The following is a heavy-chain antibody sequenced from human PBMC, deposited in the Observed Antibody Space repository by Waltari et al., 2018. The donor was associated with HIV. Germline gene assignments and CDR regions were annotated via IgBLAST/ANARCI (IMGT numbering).Heavy chain of an antibody. V-gene: IGHV3-21*01. D-gene: IGHD6-13*01. J-gene: IGHJ5*02. CDR1: GFTFNSYS. Sequence: EVQLVESGGGPVKPGGSLRLSCRASGFTFNSYSLNWVSQAPGKGLEWISSISSMGTFTHYADSVKGRFTISRDNANKSVYLQMNSLRAEDTAVYYCARDSRDNSWSLNFFDPWGQGTLVTVSS. CDR3: ARDSRDNSWSLNFFDP. CDR2: ISSMGTFT.